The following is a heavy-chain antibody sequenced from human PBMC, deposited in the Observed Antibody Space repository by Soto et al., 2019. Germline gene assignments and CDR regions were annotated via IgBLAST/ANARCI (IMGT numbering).Heavy chain of an antibody. CDR2: ISAYNGNT. J-gene: IGHJ3*02. CDR3: ARSLRGYSGYGTFDI. CDR1: GYTFTSYG. V-gene: IGHV1-18*01. Sequence: ASVKVSCKASGYTFTSYGISWVRQAPGQGLEWMGWISAYNGNTNYAQKLQGRVTMTTDTSTSTAYMELRSLRSDDTAVYYCARSLRGYSGYGTFDIWGQGTMVTVSS. D-gene: IGHD5-12*01.